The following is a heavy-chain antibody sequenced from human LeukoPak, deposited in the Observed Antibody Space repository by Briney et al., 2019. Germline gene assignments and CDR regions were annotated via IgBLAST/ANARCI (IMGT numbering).Heavy chain of an antibody. D-gene: IGHD5-18*01. V-gene: IGHV1-69*04. CDR3: AGDSVDTAMVTGWYFDY. J-gene: IGHJ4*02. CDR2: IIPILGIA. Sequence: SVKVSCKASGGTFSSYTISWVQQAPGQGLEWMGRIIPILGIANYAQKFQGRVTITADKSTSTAYMELSSLRSEDTAVYYCAGDSVDTAMVTGWYFDYWGQGTLVTVSS. CDR1: GGTFSSYT.